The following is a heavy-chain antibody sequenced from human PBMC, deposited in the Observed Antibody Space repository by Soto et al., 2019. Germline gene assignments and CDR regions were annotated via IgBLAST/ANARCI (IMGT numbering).Heavy chain of an antibody. CDR2: ITGTGGNT. V-gene: IGHV3-23*01. Sequence: EVQLLESGGGLVQPGGSLRLSCAASGFPLSTYGMTWVRQAPGKGLEWVSAITGTGGNTYYVDSVKGRLTSSRDNSKNMLYLQVNSLRVEDTAVYYCARMRGYWYGLDVWGQGTTVTVSS. CDR1: GFPLSTYG. J-gene: IGHJ6*02. CDR3: ARMRGYWYGLDV.